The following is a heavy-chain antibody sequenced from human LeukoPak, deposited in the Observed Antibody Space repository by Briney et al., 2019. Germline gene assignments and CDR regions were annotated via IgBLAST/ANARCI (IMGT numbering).Heavy chain of an antibody. D-gene: IGHD6-19*01. CDR3: ARVKGWGYAFDI. V-gene: IGHV4-61*02. J-gene: IGHJ3*02. CDR1: GDSISSGDYY. Sequence: SETLSLTCTVSGDSISSGDYYWSWIRQPAGKGLEWIGRISSSGSTNYNPSLKSRVTISVDTSKNQFSLKLSSVTAADTAVYYCARVKGWGYAFDIWGQGTMVTVSS. CDR2: ISSSGST.